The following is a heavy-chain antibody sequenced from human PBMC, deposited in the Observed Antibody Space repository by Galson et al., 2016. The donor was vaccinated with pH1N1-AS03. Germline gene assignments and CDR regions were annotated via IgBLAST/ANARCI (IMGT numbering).Heavy chain of an antibody. CDR2: FFSSGTT. Sequence: LSLTCTVSGGSISISSGYHYWSWIRQPAGRELEWIGHFFSSGTTNYNPSLKGRVAISVDTSKTQFSLKLNSVTAADAAVYYCARAEFRNDEGAFDIWGQGTIVTVSP. CDR1: GGSISISSGYHY. CDR3: ARAEFRNDEGAFDI. V-gene: IGHV4-61*09. J-gene: IGHJ3*02. D-gene: IGHD1-1*01.